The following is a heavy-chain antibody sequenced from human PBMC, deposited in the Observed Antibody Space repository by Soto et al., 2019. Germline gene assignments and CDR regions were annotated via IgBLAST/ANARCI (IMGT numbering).Heavy chain of an antibody. D-gene: IGHD3-10*01. CDR3: ARGDFYYYGSVLDY. CDR1: GGSFSGYY. Sequence: QVQLQQWGAGLLKPSETLSLTCAVYGGSFSGYYWSWIRQPPGKGLEWIGEINHSGSTNYNPSLKSRVTXXVXTXXNQCSLKLSSVTAADTAVYYCARGDFYYYGSVLDYWGQGTLVTVSS. J-gene: IGHJ4*02. CDR2: INHSGST. V-gene: IGHV4-34*01.